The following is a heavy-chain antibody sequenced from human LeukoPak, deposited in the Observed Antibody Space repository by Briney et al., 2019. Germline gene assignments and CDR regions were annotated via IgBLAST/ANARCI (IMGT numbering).Heavy chain of an antibody. CDR1: GGSISSGDYY. J-gene: IGHJ1*01. CDR2: IYYSGST. CDR3: ARVVATEFFQH. D-gene: IGHD2-15*01. V-gene: IGHV4-30-4*01. Sequence: SETLSLTCTVSGGSISSGDYYWSWIRQPPGKGLEWIGYIYYSGSTYYNPSLKSRVTISIDTSKNQFSLKLSSVAAADTAVYYCARVVATEFFQHWGQGTLVTVSS.